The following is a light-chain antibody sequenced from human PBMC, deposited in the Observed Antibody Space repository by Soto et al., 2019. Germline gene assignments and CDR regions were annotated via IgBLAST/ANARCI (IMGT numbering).Light chain of an antibody. Sequence: IVMTQSPATLSVSPGERVTLCCRASETVRTNLAWFQQKPGQTPRLLIFGASTRATGIPTRFTGSGSETEFTLTIGSLQSEDLAVYYYQKYYNWPPYTFGQGTKLEIK. CDR3: QKYYNWPPYT. J-gene: IGKJ2*01. CDR2: GAS. CDR1: ETVRTN. V-gene: IGKV3-15*01.